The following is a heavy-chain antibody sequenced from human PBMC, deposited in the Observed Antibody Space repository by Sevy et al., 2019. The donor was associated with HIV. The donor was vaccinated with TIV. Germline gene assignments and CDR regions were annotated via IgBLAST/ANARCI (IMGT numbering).Heavy chain of an antibody. CDR1: SGSISSSNW. Sequence: SETLSLTCAVSSGSISSSNWWSWVRQPPGKGLEWIGEIYHSGSTNYNPSLKSRVTISVDKSKNQFSLKLSSVTAADTAVYYCARENYYDSSGYYWEGEFGYWGQGTLVTVSS. CDR2: IYHSGST. V-gene: IGHV4-4*02. D-gene: IGHD3-22*01. CDR3: ARENYYDSSGYYWEGEFGY. J-gene: IGHJ4*02.